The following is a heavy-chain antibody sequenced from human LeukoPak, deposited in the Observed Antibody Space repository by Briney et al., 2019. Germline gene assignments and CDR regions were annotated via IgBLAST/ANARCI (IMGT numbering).Heavy chain of an antibody. CDR1: GFIVSSNY. Sequence: GGSLRLSCAASGFIVSSNYMSWVRQAPGKGLEWVSVIYNDGRTFYADSVKGRFTISRDNSKNTLYLQMNSLRAEDTAVYYCATIVQDVVATLTFDYWGPGTLVTVSS. V-gene: IGHV3-66*01. CDR2: IYNDGRT. CDR3: ATIVQDVVATLTFDY. D-gene: IGHD2-15*01. J-gene: IGHJ4*02.